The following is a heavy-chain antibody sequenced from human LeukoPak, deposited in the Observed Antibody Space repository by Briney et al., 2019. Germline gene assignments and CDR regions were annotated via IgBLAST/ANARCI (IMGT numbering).Heavy chain of an antibody. CDR3: ARVHARDYYYYYYMDV. J-gene: IGHJ6*03. Sequence: ASVKVSCKASAYTFSTYSLHWVRQAPRHRLEWMGMINPSDGSTSYAQKFQGRVTMTRDKSTSTVYMELRSLRSEDTAVYYCARVHARDYYYYYYMDVCGKGTTVTVSS. CDR1: AYTFSTYS. V-gene: IGHV1-46*01. CDR2: INPSDGST.